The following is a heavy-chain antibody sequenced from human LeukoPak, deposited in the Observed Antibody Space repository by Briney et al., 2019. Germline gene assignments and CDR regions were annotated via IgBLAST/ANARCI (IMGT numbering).Heavy chain of an antibody. D-gene: IGHD5-24*01. J-gene: IGHJ4*02. CDR1: GGTFSSYA. V-gene: IGHV1-69*13. CDR3: AREIDRDDYNRFFDY. Sequence: GASVTVSCTASGGTFSSYAISWVRQAPGQGLEWMGGIIPIFGTANYAQKFQGRVTITADESTSTAYMEMSSLRSEDTALYYCAREIDRDDYNRFFDYWGQGTLVTVSS. CDR2: IIPIFGTA.